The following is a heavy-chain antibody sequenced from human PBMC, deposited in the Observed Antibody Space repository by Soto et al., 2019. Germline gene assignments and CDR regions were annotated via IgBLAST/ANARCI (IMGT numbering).Heavy chain of an antibody. CDR1: GWSFSGYY. V-gene: IGHV4-34*01. D-gene: IGHD3-22*01. Sequence: SETLSLTCAVYGWSFSGYYWSWIRQPPGKGLEWIGEINHSGSTNYNPSLKSRVTISVDTSKNQFSLKLSSVTAADTAVYYCAIGKWLSNWFDPWGQGTLVTVSS. CDR2: INHSGST. J-gene: IGHJ5*02. CDR3: AIGKWLSNWFDP.